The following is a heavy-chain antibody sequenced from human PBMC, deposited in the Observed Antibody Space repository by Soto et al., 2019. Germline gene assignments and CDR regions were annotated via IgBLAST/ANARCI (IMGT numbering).Heavy chain of an antibody. CDR1: GFTFSSYS. V-gene: IGHV3-48*02. CDR2: ISSSSSTI. Sequence: EVQLVESGGGLVQPGGSLRLSCAASGFTFSSYSMNWVRQAPGKGLEWVSYISSSSSTIYYADSVKGRFTISRDNAKNSLYLQMNSLRDEDTAVYYCARDWLGGYPHTFDYWGQGTLVTVSS. CDR3: ARDWLGGYPHTFDY. D-gene: IGHD3-22*01. J-gene: IGHJ4*02.